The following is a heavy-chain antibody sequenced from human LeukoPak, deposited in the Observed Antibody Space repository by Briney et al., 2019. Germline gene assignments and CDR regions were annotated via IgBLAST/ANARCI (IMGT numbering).Heavy chain of an antibody. CDR2: IDHIGTT. J-gene: IGHJ4*02. D-gene: IGHD6-6*01. Sequence: MTSETLSLTCTVSGDSISSNYYYWGWIRQPPGKGLEWIGSIDHIGTTYYNPSLKSRVLVSVDTSKNQFSLKVTSLTAADTALYYCAKGQAIATRSFFWDSWGQGTLVTVSS. CDR3: AKGQAIATRSFFWDS. V-gene: IGHV4-39*07. CDR1: GDSISSNYYY.